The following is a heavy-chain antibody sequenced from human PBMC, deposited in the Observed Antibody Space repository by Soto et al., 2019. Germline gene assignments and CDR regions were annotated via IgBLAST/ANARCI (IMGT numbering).Heavy chain of an antibody. CDR3: ARDPGYCISTSCNETEYFQH. D-gene: IGHD2-2*01. CDR2: IIPIFGTA. V-gene: IGHV1-69*12. J-gene: IGHJ1*01. Sequence: QVQLVQSGAEVKKPGSSVKVSCKASGGTFSSYAISWVRQAPGQGLEWMGGIIPIFGTANYAQKFQGRVTITANESXXTXYXALSSLRCEDTAVYYCARDPGYCISTSCNETEYFQHWGQGTLVTVSS. CDR1: GGTFSSYA.